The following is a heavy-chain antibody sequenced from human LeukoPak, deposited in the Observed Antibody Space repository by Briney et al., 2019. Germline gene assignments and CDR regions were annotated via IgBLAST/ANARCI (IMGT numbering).Heavy chain of an antibody. Sequence: ASVKVSSKASGYTFISYYMHWVRQAPGQGLEWMGIINLSVGGTSHAQKFQGRVTMCRDTSTSTVYMELSSLRSEDTAVYYCAGSSVERQQLARFDYWGQGTLVTVSS. V-gene: IGHV1-46*01. D-gene: IGHD6-13*01. CDR2: INLSVGGT. J-gene: IGHJ4*02. CDR1: GYTFISYY. CDR3: AGSSVERQQLARFDY.